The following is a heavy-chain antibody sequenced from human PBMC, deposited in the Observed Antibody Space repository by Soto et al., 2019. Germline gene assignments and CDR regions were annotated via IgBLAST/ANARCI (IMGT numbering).Heavy chain of an antibody. Sequence: QVQLVESGGGVVQPGRSLRLSCAASGFTFSSYGMHWVRQAPGKGLEWVAVISYDGSNKYYADSVKGRFTISRENSKNPLYLQMNRVRAEDTAVYYCAKDISGYCSGGSCYSVDYWGQGTLVTVSS. J-gene: IGHJ4*02. V-gene: IGHV3-30*18. CDR1: GFTFSSYG. CDR3: AKDISGYCSGGSCYSVDY. D-gene: IGHD2-15*01. CDR2: ISYDGSNK.